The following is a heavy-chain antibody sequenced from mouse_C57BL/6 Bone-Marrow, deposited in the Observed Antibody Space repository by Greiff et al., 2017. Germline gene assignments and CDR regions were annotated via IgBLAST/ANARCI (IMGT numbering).Heavy chain of an antibody. CDR3: APHYYGSTYFDY. Sequence: LQESGPELVKPGASVKISCKASGYAFSSSWMNWVKQRPGKGLEWIGRIYPGDGDTNYNGKFKGKATLTADKSSSTAYMQLSSLTSEDSAVYFCAPHYYGSTYFDYWGQGTTLTVSS. V-gene: IGHV1-82*01. CDR2: IYPGDGDT. CDR1: GYAFSSSW. J-gene: IGHJ2*01. D-gene: IGHD1-1*01.